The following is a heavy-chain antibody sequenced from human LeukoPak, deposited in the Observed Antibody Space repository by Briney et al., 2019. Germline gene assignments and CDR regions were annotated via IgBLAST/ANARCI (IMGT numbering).Heavy chain of an antibody. CDR2: IYSGGST. CDR1: GFTFSSFE. V-gene: IGHV3-53*01. CDR3: ARSYSGSYSRAFDI. Sequence: PGGSLRLSCAASGFTFSSFEMHWVRQAPGKGLEWVSVIYSGGSTYYADSVKGRFTISRDNSKNTLYLQMNSLRAEDTAVYYCARSYSGSYSRAFDIWGQGTMVTVSS. D-gene: IGHD1-26*01. J-gene: IGHJ3*02.